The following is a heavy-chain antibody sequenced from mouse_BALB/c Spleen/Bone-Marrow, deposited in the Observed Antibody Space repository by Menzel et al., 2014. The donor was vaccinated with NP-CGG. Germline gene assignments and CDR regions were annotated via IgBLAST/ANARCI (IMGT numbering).Heavy chain of an antibody. CDR1: GFDFSRYW. J-gene: IGHJ2*01. V-gene: IGHV4-1*02. Sequence: VQLKESGGGLVQPGGSLKLSCAASGFDFSRYWMSWVRQAPGKGLEWIGEINPDSSTINYTPSLKDKFVISRDNAKNTLYLQMSKVRSEDTALYYCARQGYYGKGDYWGQGTTLTVSS. D-gene: IGHD2-1*01. CDR3: ARQGYYGKGDY. CDR2: INPDSSTI.